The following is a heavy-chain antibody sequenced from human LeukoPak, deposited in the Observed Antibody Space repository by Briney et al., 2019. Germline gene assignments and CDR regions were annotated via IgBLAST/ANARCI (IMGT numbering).Heavy chain of an antibody. D-gene: IGHD7-27*01. CDR2: ISYDGSNK. CDR1: GFIFNTYA. CDR3: ARDPQDWGSYHFDY. Sequence: GRSLRLSCAASGFIFNTYAMHWVRQAPGKGLEWVAVISYDGSNKYYADSVKGRFTISRDNSKNTLYLQMNSLRPEDTAVYYRARDPQDWGSYHFDYWGQGTLVTVSS. J-gene: IGHJ4*02. V-gene: IGHV3-30-3*01.